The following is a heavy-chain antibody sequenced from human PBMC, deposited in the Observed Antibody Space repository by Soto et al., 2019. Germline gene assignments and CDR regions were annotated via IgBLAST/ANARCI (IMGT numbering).Heavy chain of an antibody. V-gene: IGHV3-33*01. Sequence: GGSLRLSCAASGFTFSSYGMHWVRQAPGKGLEWVAVMWYDGSNKYYADSVKGRFTISRDNSKNTLYLQMNSLRAEDTAVYYCASELERRYSYWGQGTLVTVSS. CDR2: MWYDGSNK. CDR3: ASELERRYSY. CDR1: GFTFSSYG. D-gene: IGHD1-1*01. J-gene: IGHJ4*02.